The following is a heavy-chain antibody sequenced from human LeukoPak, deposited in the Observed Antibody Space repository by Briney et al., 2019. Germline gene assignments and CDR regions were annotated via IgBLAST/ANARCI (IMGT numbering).Heavy chain of an antibody. V-gene: IGHV3-30*03. CDR1: GFTFSSYG. Sequence: GRSLRLSCAASGFTFSSYGMHWVRQAPGKGLEWVAVISYDGSNKYYADSVKGRFTISRDNSKNTLYLQMNSLRAEDTAVYYCAILPTVTPFDYWGQGTLVTVSS. J-gene: IGHJ4*02. CDR3: AILPTVTPFDY. D-gene: IGHD4-17*01. CDR2: ISYDGSNK.